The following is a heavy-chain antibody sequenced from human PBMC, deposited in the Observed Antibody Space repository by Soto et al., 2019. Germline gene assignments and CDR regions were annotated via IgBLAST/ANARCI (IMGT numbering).Heavy chain of an antibody. CDR2: ISGGTDT. CDR3: AKDKHYYGMDV. J-gene: IGHJ6*02. CDR1: GFTLTDYF. V-gene: IGHV3-53*01. Sequence: ELQLVESGGGLIQPGGSLRLSCAASGFTLTDYFMNWVRQAPGKGLEWVSGISGGTDTKYADSVKGRFTISRDNSKNTLFLQMNSLRAEDTAVYYCAKDKHYYGMDVWGQGTTVTVSS.